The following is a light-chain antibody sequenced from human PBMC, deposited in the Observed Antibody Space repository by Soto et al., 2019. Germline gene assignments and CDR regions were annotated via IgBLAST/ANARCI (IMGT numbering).Light chain of an antibody. J-gene: IGKJ5*01. Sequence: IVLTQSPGTLSLSPGERATLSCRASQSVSSSYLAWYQQKPGQAPRLLIYGASSRATGIPDRFGGSGSGTDFTLTISSLEPEDFAVYYCHQRTNWPITFGQGTRLEIK. CDR2: GAS. CDR1: QSVSSSY. CDR3: HQRTNWPIT. V-gene: IGKV3D-20*02.